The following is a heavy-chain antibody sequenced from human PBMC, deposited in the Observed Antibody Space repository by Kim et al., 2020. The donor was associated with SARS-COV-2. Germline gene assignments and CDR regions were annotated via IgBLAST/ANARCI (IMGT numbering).Heavy chain of an antibody. V-gene: IGHV3-48*03. CDR1: GFTFSSWE. Sequence: GGSLRLSCAASGFTFSSWEMNWVRQAPGKGLEWISYISDGGSTIYYADSVKGRFTISRDNAKKSLFLQMNSLRVEDTAVYYCGRGFGYGVYDKGYYYGIDVWGQGTTVSVSS. CDR3: GRGFGYGVYDKGYYYGIDV. D-gene: IGHD5-12*01. CDR2: ISDGGSTI. J-gene: IGHJ6*02.